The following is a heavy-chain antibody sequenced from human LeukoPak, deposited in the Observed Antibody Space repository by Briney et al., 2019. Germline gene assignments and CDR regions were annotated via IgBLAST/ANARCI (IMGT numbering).Heavy chain of an antibody. J-gene: IGHJ4*02. Sequence: ASVKVSCRVSGDTLTEISIHWVRQTAGKGLEWMGGLHPEDREVIYAQKFQGRVTMTEDSSTDTAYMDLRSLRSEDTAVYYCATAEQLVRGQGTLVTVSS. V-gene: IGHV1-24*01. CDR2: LHPEDREV. CDR1: GDTLTEIS. CDR3: ATAEQLV. D-gene: IGHD6-6*01.